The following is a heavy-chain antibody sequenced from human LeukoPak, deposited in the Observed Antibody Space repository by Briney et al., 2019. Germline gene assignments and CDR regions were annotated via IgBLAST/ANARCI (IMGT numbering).Heavy chain of an antibody. CDR3: AKDHIVVVVAATLLFDY. D-gene: IGHD2-15*01. Sequence: PGGSLRLSCAASVLTFSRYAMSWVRQAPGKGLEWVSAISGSGGSTYYADSVKGRFTIPRDNSKNTLYLQMNSLRAEDTAVYYCAKDHIVVVVAATLLFDYWGQGTLVTVSS. CDR1: VLTFSRYA. J-gene: IGHJ4*02. CDR2: ISGSGGST. V-gene: IGHV3-23*01.